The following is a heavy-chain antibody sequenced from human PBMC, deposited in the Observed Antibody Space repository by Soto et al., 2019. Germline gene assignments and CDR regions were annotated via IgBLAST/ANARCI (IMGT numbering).Heavy chain of an antibody. J-gene: IGHJ4*02. CDR2: IYYSGST. Sequence: SETLSLTCTVSGDSVTSRRFYWSWIRQPPGKGLEWVGKIYYSGSTVYNPSLESRVTISIDTSKNQFSLKLDSVTSADTAVYFCARDYGGDYWGQGTLVTVS. V-gene: IGHV4-61*01. D-gene: IGHD4-17*01. CDR3: ARDYGGDY. CDR1: GDSVTSRRFY.